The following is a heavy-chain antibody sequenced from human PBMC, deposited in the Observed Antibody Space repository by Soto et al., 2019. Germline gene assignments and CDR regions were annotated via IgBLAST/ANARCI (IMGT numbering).Heavy chain of an antibody. CDR2: ISAYNGNA. J-gene: IGHJ6*02. Sequence: ASVKVSCKASGYTFTSYGISWVRQAPGQGLEWMGWISAYNGNANYAQKLQGRVTMTTDTSTSTAYMELSSLRSEDTAVYYCARRMVNSYYGMDVWGQGTTVTVSS. CDR3: ARRMVNSYYGMDV. D-gene: IGHD5-18*01. CDR1: GYTFTSYG. V-gene: IGHV1-18*01.